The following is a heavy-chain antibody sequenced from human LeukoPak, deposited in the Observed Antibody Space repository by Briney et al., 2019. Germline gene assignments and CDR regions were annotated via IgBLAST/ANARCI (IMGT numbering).Heavy chain of an antibody. Sequence: SVKVSCKASGGTFSSYAISWVRQAPGQGLEWMGGIIPIFGTANYAQKFQGRVTFTADESTSTAYMELSSLRSEDTAVYYCARDYGSGSYLKSYWGQGTLVTVSS. V-gene: IGHV1-69*13. D-gene: IGHD3-10*01. CDR2: IIPIFGTA. CDR3: ARDYGSGSYLKSY. CDR1: GGTFSSYA. J-gene: IGHJ4*02.